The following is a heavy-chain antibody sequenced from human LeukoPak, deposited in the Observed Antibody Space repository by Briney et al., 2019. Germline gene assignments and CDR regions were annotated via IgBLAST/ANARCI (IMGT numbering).Heavy chain of an antibody. J-gene: IGHJ4*02. V-gene: IGHV1-18*01. CDR3: ARVRMDNYYDSSGYSNYFDY. CDR2: ISAYNGNT. Sequence: ASVTVSFTSSVYTFTSYGISRVCQAPGQGGEGMGWISAYNGNTNYAQKLQGRGTITTDTDTSTDYMEMRRLRSDDTAVYYCARVRMDNYYDSSGYSNYFDYWGQGTLVTVSS. D-gene: IGHD3-22*01. CDR1: VYTFTSYG.